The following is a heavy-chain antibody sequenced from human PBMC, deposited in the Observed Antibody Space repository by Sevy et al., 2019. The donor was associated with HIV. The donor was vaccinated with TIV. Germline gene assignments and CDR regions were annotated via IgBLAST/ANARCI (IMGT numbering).Heavy chain of an antibody. V-gene: IGHV3-43*01. CDR1: GFTFDDYT. J-gene: IGHJ4*02. CDR2: ISWDGGST. D-gene: IGHD6-13*01. Sequence: GGSLRLSCAASGFTFDDYTMHWVRQAPGKGLEWVSLISWDGGSTYYADSVKGRFTISRDNIKNSLYLQMNSLRTEDTALYYCAKGTSSSWYYFDYWGQGTLVTVSS. CDR3: AKGTSSSWYYFDY.